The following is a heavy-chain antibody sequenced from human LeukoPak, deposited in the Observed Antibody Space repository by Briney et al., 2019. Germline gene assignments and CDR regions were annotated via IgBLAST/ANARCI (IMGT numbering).Heavy chain of an antibody. Sequence: SETLSLTCAVYGGSFSGYYWSWIRQPPGKGLEWIGEINHSGSTNYNPSLKSRVTISVDTSKNQFSLKLSSVTAADTAVYYCARGPYRKSGSGSFYYWGQGTLVTVSS. CDR3: ARGPYRKSGSGSFYY. V-gene: IGHV4-34*01. CDR1: GGSFSGYY. CDR2: INHSGST. D-gene: IGHD3-10*01. J-gene: IGHJ4*02.